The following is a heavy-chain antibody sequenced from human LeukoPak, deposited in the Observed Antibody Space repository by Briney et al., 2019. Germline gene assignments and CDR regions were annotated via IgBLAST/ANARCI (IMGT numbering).Heavy chain of an antibody. CDR3: ARQIGGGWSFDY. D-gene: IGHD6-19*01. CDR1: GFTFSSSY. V-gene: IGHV3-66*04. J-gene: IGHJ4*02. CDR2: IYSGGSP. Sequence: GGSLRLSCAASGFTFSSSYMSWVRQAPGKGLEWVSVIYSGGSPDYTDSATGRFTISSDNSKNPLYLQMNSLRAEDTAVYYCARQIGGGWSFDYWGQGTLVTVSS.